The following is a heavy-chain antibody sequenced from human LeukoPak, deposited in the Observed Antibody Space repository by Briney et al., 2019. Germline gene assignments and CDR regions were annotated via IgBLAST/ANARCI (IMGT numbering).Heavy chain of an antibody. Sequence: ASVKVSCKASGYTFTSYYMLWVRQAPGQGLEWMGIINPSGGSTSYAQKFQGRVTMTRDTSTSTVYMELSSLRSEDTAVYYCASHPGYVWGSYPTDYWGQGTLVTVSS. CDR3: ASHPGYVWGSYPTDY. CDR1: GYTFTSYY. D-gene: IGHD3-16*02. CDR2: INPSGGST. V-gene: IGHV1-46*01. J-gene: IGHJ4*02.